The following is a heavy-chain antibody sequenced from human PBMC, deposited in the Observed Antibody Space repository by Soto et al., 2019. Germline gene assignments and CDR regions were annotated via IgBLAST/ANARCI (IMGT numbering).Heavy chain of an antibody. CDR1: SVSTAW. J-gene: IGHJ2*01. D-gene: IGHD3-16*01. V-gene: IGHV3-15*07. Sequence: SVSTAWMNWVRQAPGKGLEWVGRIKSKTDGGTTDYAAPVKGRFTISRDDSKNTLYLQMNSLKTEDTAVYYCTTAPTYLDWYFDLWGRGTLVTVSS. CDR3: TTAPTYLDWYFDL. CDR2: IKSKTDGGTT.